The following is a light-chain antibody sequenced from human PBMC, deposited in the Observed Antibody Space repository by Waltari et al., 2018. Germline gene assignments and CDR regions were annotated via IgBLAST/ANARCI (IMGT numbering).Light chain of an antibody. CDR2: WAS. CDR1: QSVLYSANNKNF. V-gene: IGKV4-1*01. Sequence: DIVMTQSPDSLAVSLGERATIPCKHSQSVLYSANNKNFLAWYQQKPGQPPKLLIYWASTRESGVPDRFSGSGSGTDFTLTISSLQAEDVAVYYCQQYYGTPYTFGQGTKMEIK. CDR3: QQYYGTPYT. J-gene: IGKJ2*01.